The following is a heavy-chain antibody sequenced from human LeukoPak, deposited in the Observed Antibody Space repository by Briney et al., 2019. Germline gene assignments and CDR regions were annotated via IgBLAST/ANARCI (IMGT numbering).Heavy chain of an antibody. CDR1: GGSINNDNYY. D-gene: IGHD3-22*01. V-gene: IGHV4-61*01. J-gene: IGHJ4*02. Sequence: PSQTLSLTCTVSGGSINNDNYYWSWIRQPPGKGLEWIGYIYYSGSTNYNPSLKSRVTISVDTSKNQFSLKLSSVTAADTAVYYCARAKPYYYDSSGYYSFDYWGQGTLVTVSS. CDR3: ARAKPYYYDSSGYYSFDY. CDR2: IYYSGST.